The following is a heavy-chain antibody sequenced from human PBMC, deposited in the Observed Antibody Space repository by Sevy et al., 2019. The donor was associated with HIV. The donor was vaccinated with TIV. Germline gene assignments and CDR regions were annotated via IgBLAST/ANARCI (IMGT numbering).Heavy chain of an antibody. Sequence: SETLSLTCSVSGDSFNTDYYHRTWIRQQPGKGLEWIGFISYTGTTSYNPSLESRVTISVSPSKRQSSLRLTPVIAADTAVYYCARDRSHIPRALEIWGQGTMVTVSS. CDR1: GDSFNTDYYH. CDR2: ISYTGTT. J-gene: IGHJ3*02. V-gene: IGHV4-31*03. CDR3: ARDRSHIPRALEI. D-gene: IGHD2-21*01.